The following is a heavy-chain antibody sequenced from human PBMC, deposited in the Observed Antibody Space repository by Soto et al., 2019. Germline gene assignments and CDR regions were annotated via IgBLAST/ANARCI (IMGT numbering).Heavy chain of an antibody. CDR3: ASTNNLSSSSYYYYYGMDV. Sequence: LSLTCTVSGGSISSGGYYWSWIRQHPGKGLEWIGYIYYSGSTYYNPSLKSRVTISVDTSKNQFSLKLSSVTAADTAVYYCASTNNLSSSSYYYYYGMDVWGQGTTVTISS. D-gene: IGHD6-6*01. CDR1: GGSISSGGYY. J-gene: IGHJ6*02. CDR2: IYYSGST. V-gene: IGHV4-31*03.